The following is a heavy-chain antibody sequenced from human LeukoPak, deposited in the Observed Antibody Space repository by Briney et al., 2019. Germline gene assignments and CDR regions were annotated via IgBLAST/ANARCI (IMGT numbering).Heavy chain of an antibody. CDR1: GYTFTSYG. J-gene: IGHJ4*02. Sequence: GASVKVSCKASGYTFTSYGFSWVRQAPGQGLEWMGWISAYSGNTKYAQKLQGRVTMTTDTSTSTAYLELRSLISDNTAVYYCARDRRFDDFWSGFRDFWGQGTLVTVSS. CDR2: ISAYSGNT. CDR3: ARDRRFDDFWSGFRDF. D-gene: IGHD3-3*01. V-gene: IGHV1-18*01.